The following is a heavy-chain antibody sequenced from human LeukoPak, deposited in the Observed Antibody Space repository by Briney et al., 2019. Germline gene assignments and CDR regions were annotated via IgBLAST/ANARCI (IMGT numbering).Heavy chain of an antibody. CDR3: ARLYYYGMDV. Sequence: ASVKVSCKASGYTFTGYYMHWVRQAPGQGLEWMGWINPNSGNTGYAQKFQGRVTITRNTSISTAYMELSSLRSEDTAVYYCARLYYYGMDVWGQGTTVTVSS. J-gene: IGHJ6*02. CDR1: GYTFTGYY. CDR2: INPNSGNT. V-gene: IGHV1-8*03.